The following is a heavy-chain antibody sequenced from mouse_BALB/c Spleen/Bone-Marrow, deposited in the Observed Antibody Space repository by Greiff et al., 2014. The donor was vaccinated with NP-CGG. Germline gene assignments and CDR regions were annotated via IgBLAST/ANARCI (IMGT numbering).Heavy chain of an antibody. J-gene: IGHJ4*01. CDR3: ARRGNSLMDY. CDR2: IYPGDGDT. CDR1: GYTFTSYW. D-gene: IGHD2-1*01. V-gene: IGHV1-87*01. Sequence: LQESGADLARPGASVKLSCKASGYTFTSYWMQWVKQRPGQGLEWIGAIYPGDGDTRYTQKFKGKATLTADKSSSTAYLQLSSLASEDSAVYYCARRGNSLMDYWGQGTSVTVSS.